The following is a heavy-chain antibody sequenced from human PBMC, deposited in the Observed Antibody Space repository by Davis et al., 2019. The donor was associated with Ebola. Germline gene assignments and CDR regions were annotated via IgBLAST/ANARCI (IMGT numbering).Heavy chain of an antibody. V-gene: IGHV1-18*01. Sequence: AASVKVSCKASGGTFSSYTISWVRQAPGQGLEWMGWISAYNGNTNYAQKLQGRVTMTTDTSTSTAYMELRSLRSDDTAVYYCARDLVVGATNYWGQGTLVTVSS. D-gene: IGHD1-26*01. J-gene: IGHJ4*02. CDR2: ISAYNGNT. CDR3: ARDLVVGATNY. CDR1: GGTFSSYT.